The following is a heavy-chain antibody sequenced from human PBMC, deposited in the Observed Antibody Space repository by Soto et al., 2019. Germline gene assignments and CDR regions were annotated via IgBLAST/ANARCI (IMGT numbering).Heavy chain of an antibody. D-gene: IGHD5-18*01. CDR3: ARLATKEQLWTLYYYYYGMDV. CDR1: GYSFTTYW. Sequence: GESLKISCKGSGYSFTTYWISWVRQMPGNGLEWMGRIDPSASYTTYSPSFQGHVTISDDKSISTAYLQWSSLKASDTAMYYCARLATKEQLWTLYYYYYGMDVWGQGTTVTVSS. CDR2: IDPSASYT. J-gene: IGHJ6*02. V-gene: IGHV5-10-1*01.